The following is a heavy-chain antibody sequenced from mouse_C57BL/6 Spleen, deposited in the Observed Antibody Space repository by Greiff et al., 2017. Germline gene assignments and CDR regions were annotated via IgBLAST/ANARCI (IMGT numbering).Heavy chain of an antibody. V-gene: IGHV5-17*01. CDR2: LSSGSSTI. CDR3: ARTLYDGYAMDY. J-gene: IGHJ4*01. D-gene: IGHD2-12*01. Sequence: EVQVVESGGGLVKPGGSLKLSCAASGFTFSDYGMHWVRQTPEKGLEWVAYLSSGSSTIYYADTVKGRFTISRDNAKNTLFLQMTSLRSEDTAMYYCARTLYDGYAMDYWGQGTSVTVSS. CDR1: GFTFSDYG.